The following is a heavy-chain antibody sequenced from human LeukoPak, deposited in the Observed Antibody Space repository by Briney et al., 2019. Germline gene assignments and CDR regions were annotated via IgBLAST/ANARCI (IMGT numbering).Heavy chain of an antibody. CDR1: GYTFTGSY. D-gene: IGHD6-13*01. CDR3: AVAGYTTYYYGMDV. Sequence: ASVKVSCKASGYTFTGSYIHWVRQAPGQRLEWMGWINPDSGGTNYAHKFQGRVTMTRDTSTSTVYMELSSLRSEDTAVYYCAVAGYTTYYYGMDVWGQGTTVTVSS. CDR2: INPDSGGT. V-gene: IGHV1-2*07. J-gene: IGHJ6*02.